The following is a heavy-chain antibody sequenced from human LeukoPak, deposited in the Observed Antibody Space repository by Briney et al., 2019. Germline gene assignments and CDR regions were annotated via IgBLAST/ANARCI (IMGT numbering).Heavy chain of an antibody. J-gene: IGHJ4*02. CDR2: IYHSGST. D-gene: IGHD3-10*01. CDR3: ARTYYYGSGRYFDY. Sequence: SETPSLTCTVSGGSISSYYWSWIRQPPGKGLDWIGYIYHSGSTNYNPSLKSRFTISLDTSRNQFSLKLSSVTAADTAVYYCARTYYYGSGRYFDYWGQGTLVTVSS. V-gene: IGHV4-59*01. CDR1: GGSISSYY.